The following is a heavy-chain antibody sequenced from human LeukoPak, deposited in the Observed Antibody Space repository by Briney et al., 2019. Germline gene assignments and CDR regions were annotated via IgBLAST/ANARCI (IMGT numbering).Heavy chain of an antibody. CDR2: INPSGGTT. V-gene: IGHV1-46*01. CDR1: GYTFTSYY. D-gene: IGHD6-19*01. CDR3: ARDRETYSSGSSLDY. Sequence: ASVKVSCKASGYTFTSYYMHWVRQAPGQGLEYMVVINPSGGTTRYAQKFQGRVTMTRDTSTSTVYMELSSLRSEDTAVYYCARDRETYSSGSSLDYWGLGTLVTVSS. J-gene: IGHJ4*02.